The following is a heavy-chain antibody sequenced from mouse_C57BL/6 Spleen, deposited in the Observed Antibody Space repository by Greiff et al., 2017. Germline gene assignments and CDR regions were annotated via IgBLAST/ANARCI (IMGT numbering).Heavy chain of an antibody. D-gene: IGHD2-5*01. V-gene: IGHV1-53*01. CDR3: ARERAYLSNYREFDD. J-gene: IGHJ2*01. CDR2: INTSHGGT. CDR1: GYPFTSYW. Sequence: VQLQQPGTELVKPGASVKLSCKASGYPFTSYWMHWVKQRPGQGLEWIGNINTSHGGTNYTEKFKSKATLTVDKSSSTAYMQLSSLTSEDSAVSLCARERAYLSNYREFDDWGKGTTLTVSS.